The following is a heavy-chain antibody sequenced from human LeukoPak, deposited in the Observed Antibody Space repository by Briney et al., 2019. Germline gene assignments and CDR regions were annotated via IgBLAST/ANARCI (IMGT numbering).Heavy chain of an antibody. Sequence: ASVKVSCKASGGTFNNYVLSWIRQAPGQGLEWMGGIIPLFGATNYAQKYQDRVTITADESTTTAYMQLSSLRSEDTAMYYCASWHYYDSSEDYWGQGTLVTVSS. CDR2: IIPLFGAT. CDR3: ASWHYYDSSEDY. V-gene: IGHV1-69*13. D-gene: IGHD3-22*01. J-gene: IGHJ4*02. CDR1: GGTFNNYV.